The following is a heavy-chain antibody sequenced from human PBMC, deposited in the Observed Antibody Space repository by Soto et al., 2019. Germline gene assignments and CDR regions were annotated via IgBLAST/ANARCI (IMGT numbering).Heavy chain of an antibody. CDR2: IYQTGST. CDR3: ARETFLAGTLFDY. D-gene: IGHD6-19*01. V-gene: IGHV4-4*02. J-gene: IGHJ4*02. Sequence: QVQLKESGPGLVKSSGTLSLTCAVSNGSISSSTWWSWVHQPPGKGLEWIGEIYQTGSTNYNPSLKSRVTISIDKANNHFSLRLTSMTAADTAVYYCARETFLAGTLFDYWGPGTLVIVAS. CDR1: NGSISSSTW.